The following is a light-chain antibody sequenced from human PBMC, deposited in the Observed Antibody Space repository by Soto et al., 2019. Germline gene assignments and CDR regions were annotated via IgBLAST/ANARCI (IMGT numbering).Light chain of an antibody. CDR3: QQYHHWRT. CDR2: GAS. V-gene: IGKV3-15*01. Sequence: EIVMTQSTATLSVSPGERATLSCRASQSLSSNLAWYQHKPGQAPRLLIYGASTRATGIPARFSGSGSGTEFTLTISSLQSEDSAVYYCQQYHHWRTFDQGTKVEIK. J-gene: IGKJ1*01. CDR1: QSLSSN.